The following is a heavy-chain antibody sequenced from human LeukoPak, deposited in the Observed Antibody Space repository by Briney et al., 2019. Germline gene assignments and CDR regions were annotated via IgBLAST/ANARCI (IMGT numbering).Heavy chain of an antibody. CDR3: ARHGTSGTNLNWFDP. Sequence: SQTLSLTCTVSGGSISSFYWSWIRQPPGKGLEWIGYIYYSGSTNYNPSLKSRVTISVDTSKNQFSLKLSSVTAADTAVYYCARHGTSGTNLNWFDPWGQGTLVTVSS. V-gene: IGHV4-59*01. D-gene: IGHD1-1*01. CDR1: GGSISSFY. CDR2: IYYSGST. J-gene: IGHJ5*02.